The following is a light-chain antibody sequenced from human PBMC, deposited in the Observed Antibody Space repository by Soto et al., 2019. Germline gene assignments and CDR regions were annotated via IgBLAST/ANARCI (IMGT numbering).Light chain of an antibody. CDR3: SSYAGSKNLV. J-gene: IGLJ3*02. CDR1: SSDVGGYNY. CDR2: EVT. V-gene: IGLV2-8*01. Sequence: QSALTQPPSASGSPGQSVTISCTGTSSDVGGYNYVSWYQQHPGKAPKLVIYEVTKRPSGVPDRFSGSKSGNTASLTVSGLQAEDEADYSCSSYAGSKNLVFGGGTKLTVL.